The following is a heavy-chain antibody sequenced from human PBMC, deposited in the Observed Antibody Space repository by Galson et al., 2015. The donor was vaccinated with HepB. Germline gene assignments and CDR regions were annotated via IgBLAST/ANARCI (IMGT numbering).Heavy chain of an antibody. J-gene: IGHJ4*02. D-gene: IGHD6-19*01. CDR2: TSTYNGHT. CDR1: GYTFTNYS. V-gene: IGHV1-18*04. CDR3: AGAVAGLKLDY. Sequence: SVKVSCKASGYTFTNYSITWVRQAPGQGLEWMGWTSTYNGHTNLTQKFQDRVTMTTHTSTTTAYVQQRSLTSDDTAVYYCAGAVAGLKLDYWGPGTLVSVS.